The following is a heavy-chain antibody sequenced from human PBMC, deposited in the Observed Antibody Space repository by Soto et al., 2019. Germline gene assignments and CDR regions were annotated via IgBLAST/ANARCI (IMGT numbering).Heavy chain of an antibody. CDR3: AKDKDSSGWRDFQH. Sequence: EVQLVESGGGLVQSGRSLRLSCAASGFTFDDYAMHWVRQAPGKGLEWVSGISWNSGSIGYADSVKGRFTISRDNAKNSLYLQMNSLRAEDTALYYCAKDKDSSGWRDFQHWGQGTLVTVSS. CDR2: ISWNSGSI. J-gene: IGHJ1*01. D-gene: IGHD6-19*01. V-gene: IGHV3-9*01. CDR1: GFTFDDYA.